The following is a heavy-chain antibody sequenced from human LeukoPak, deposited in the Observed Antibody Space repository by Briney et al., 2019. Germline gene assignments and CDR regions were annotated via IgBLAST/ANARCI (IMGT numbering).Heavy chain of an antibody. Sequence: ASVKVSCKASGYTFTSYGISWVRQAPGQGLEWMGWISAYNGNTNYARKLQGRVTMTTDTSTSTAYMELRSLRSDDTAVYYCARDYENYGYNWFDPWGQGTLVTVSS. V-gene: IGHV1-18*01. CDR3: ARDYENYGYNWFDP. CDR1: GYTFTSYG. D-gene: IGHD4-17*01. CDR2: ISAYNGNT. J-gene: IGHJ5*02.